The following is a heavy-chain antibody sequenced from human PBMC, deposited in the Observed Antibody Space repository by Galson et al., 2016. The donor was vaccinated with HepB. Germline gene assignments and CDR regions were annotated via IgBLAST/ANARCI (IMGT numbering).Heavy chain of an antibody. CDR3: AKSRSYDTYYYYAMDV. CDR2: VSDDGGNK. D-gene: IGHD3-9*01. CDR1: GFTFRNHQ. Sequence: SLRLSCAVSGFTFRNHQMHWIRQVPGKGLKWVAVVSDDGGNKKYADSVKGRFTVSRDNSKNTLYLQMNSLRAEDTAVYFCAKSRSYDTYYYYAMDVCGQGTKVLVSS. J-gene: IGHJ6*02. V-gene: IGHV3-30*18.